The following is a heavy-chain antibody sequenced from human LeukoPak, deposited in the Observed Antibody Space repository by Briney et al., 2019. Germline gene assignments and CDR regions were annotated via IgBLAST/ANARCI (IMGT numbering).Heavy chain of an antibody. CDR3: ARDRWGGSD. Sequence: PSETLSLTCTVSGGSISSYYWSWIRQPPGKGLEWIGYIYYSGSTNYNPSLKSRVTISVDTSKNQFSLKLSSVTAADTAVYYCARDRWGGSDWGRGTLVTVSS. J-gene: IGHJ4*02. CDR1: GGSISSYY. D-gene: IGHD3-10*01. CDR2: IYYSGST. V-gene: IGHV4-59*01.